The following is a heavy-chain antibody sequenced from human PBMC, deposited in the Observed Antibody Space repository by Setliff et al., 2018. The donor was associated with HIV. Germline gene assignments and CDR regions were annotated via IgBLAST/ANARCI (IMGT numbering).Heavy chain of an antibody. CDR2: IHHGGST. V-gene: IGHV4-34*01. Sequence: PSETLSLTCAVYGGSFTAYYWTWIRQPPGKGLEWIGEIHHGGSTNSMPSLKNRVTISVDTSKNQFSLTLRSLTAADTAVYYCASSRPPDDSSGYLDHWGQGTLVT. CDR3: ASSRPPDDSSGYLDH. D-gene: IGHD3-22*01. CDR1: GGSFTAYY. J-gene: IGHJ4*01.